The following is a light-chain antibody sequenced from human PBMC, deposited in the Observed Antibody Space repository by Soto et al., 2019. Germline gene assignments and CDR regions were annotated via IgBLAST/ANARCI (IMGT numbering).Light chain of an antibody. CDR3: QQHYTTPPT. CDR2: WAS. J-gene: IGKJ3*01. V-gene: IGKV4-1*01. Sequence: DIVMTQSPDSLAVSLGERATINCKSSQRVLYSSNNNNYLAWYQQKPGQPPKLLIYWASTRESGVPDRFSGSGSGTDFTLTISSLQAEDVAVYYCQQHYTTPPTFGPGNKVAFK. CDR1: QRVLYSSNNNNY.